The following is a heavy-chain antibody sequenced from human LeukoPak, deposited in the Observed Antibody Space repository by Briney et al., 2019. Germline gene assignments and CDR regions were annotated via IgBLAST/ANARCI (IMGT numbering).Heavy chain of an antibody. CDR3: ARNSRKFDAFDI. V-gene: IGHV3-13*05. Sequence: GGSLRLSCAASGFTFSSYDMHWVRQATGKGLEWVSAIGTAGDPYYPGSVKGRFTISRENAKNSLYLQMNSLRAGDTAVYYCARNSRKFDAFDIWGQGTMVTVSS. CDR1: GFTFSSYD. J-gene: IGHJ3*02. D-gene: IGHD1-14*01. CDR2: IGTAGDP.